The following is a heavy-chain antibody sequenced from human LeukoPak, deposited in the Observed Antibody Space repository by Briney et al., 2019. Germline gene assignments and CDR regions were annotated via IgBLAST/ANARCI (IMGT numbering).Heavy chain of an antibody. Sequence: QPGGSLRLSCAASGFTVSTSHMTWVRQAPGKGLGGVSIIYDGGSTYHADSVKGRFTISRDNSKNTLSLQMNSLRAEDTAVYYCARGGSGSYYNPGDFWDQGTLVTVSS. D-gene: IGHD3-10*01. CDR3: ARGGSGSYYNPGDF. CDR2: IYDGGST. CDR1: GFTVSTSH. V-gene: IGHV3-66*01. J-gene: IGHJ4*02.